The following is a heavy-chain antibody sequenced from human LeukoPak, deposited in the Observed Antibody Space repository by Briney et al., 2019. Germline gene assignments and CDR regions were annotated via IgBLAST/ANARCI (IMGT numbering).Heavy chain of an antibody. Sequence: GGSLRLSCAASGFTFSSYWMSWVRQAPGKWLEWVANIKQDESEKYYVDSLKGRFTISRDNAKNSLYLQMNSLRAEDTAVYYCARDRSLSWLDPWGQGTVVTVSS. D-gene: IGHD1-26*01. J-gene: IGHJ5*02. V-gene: IGHV3-7*01. CDR3: ARDRSLSWLDP. CDR2: IKQDESEK. CDR1: GFTFSSYW.